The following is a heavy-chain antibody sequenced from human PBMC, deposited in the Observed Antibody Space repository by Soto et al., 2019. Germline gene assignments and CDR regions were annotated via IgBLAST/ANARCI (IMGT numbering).Heavy chain of an antibody. CDR3: AKLNYWRPFEVSGYFDL. J-gene: IGHJ2*01. CDR1: GFTFDDYA. V-gene: IGHV3-9*01. CDR2: ISWNSGSI. D-gene: IGHD1-1*01. Sequence: PGGSLRLSCAASGFTFDDYAMHWVRQAPGKGLEWVSGISWNSGSIGYADSVKGRFTISRDNAKNSLYLQMNSLRAEDTALYYCAKLNYWRPFEVSGYFDLWGRGTLVTVSS.